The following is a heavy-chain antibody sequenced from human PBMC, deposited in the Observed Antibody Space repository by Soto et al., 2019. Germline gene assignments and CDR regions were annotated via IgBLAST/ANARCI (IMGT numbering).Heavy chain of an antibody. CDR3: ARGYYDSNWFDP. Sequence: SETLSLTCAVSGGSISSGGYYWSWIRQHPGKGLEWIGYIYYSGSTYYNPSLKSRVTISVDTSKNQFSLKLSSVTAADTAVYYCARGYYDSNWFDPWGQGTLVTVSS. CDR2: IYYSGST. V-gene: IGHV4-31*11. D-gene: IGHD3-22*01. CDR1: GGSISSGGYY. J-gene: IGHJ5*02.